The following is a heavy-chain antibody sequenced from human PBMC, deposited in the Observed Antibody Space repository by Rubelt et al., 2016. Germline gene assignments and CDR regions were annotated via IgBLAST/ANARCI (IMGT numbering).Heavy chain of an antibody. D-gene: IGHD6-13*01. CDR2: KNVVGSEK. Sequence: GGSLTPSCAASGFPFTRHWMSWARQTPGKGLEWVANKNVVGSEKHYVDSVKGRFTISRDDAKNLLYLQMNSLRVEDTALCYCTRDAGIKPRDYWGQGTLVTVSS. V-gene: IGHV3-7*01. CDR1: GFPFTRHW. CDR3: TRDAGIKPRDY. J-gene: IGHJ4*02.